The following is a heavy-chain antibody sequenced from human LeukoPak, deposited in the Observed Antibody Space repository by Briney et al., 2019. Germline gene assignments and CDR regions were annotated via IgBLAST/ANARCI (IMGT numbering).Heavy chain of an antibody. D-gene: IGHD2-15*01. J-gene: IGHJ4*02. Sequence: SETLSLTCTVSGGSISSTSYYWGWIRQPPGKGLEWIGSFCYSGSTYYNPSLKSRVTISVDTSKNQFSLKLSSVTAADTAVYYCARGRDVVVVARDGVLDYWGQGTLVTVSS. CDR2: FCYSGST. V-gene: IGHV4-39*07. CDR1: GGSISSTSYY. CDR3: ARGRDVVVVARDGVLDY.